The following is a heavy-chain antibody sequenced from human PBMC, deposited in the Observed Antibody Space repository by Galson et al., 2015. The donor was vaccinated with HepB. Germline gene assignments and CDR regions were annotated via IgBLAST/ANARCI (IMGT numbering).Heavy chain of an antibody. J-gene: IGHJ4*02. Sequence: SLRLSCAASGFTFSGSAIHWVRQASGKGPEWVGRLRSNASDYATAYTASLNGKFTISRDDSKNTAYLHMNSLKTEDTAVYYCLRLGDLSGYSSSWGQGTLVTVSS. CDR2: LRSNASDYAT. V-gene: IGHV3-73*01. D-gene: IGHD6-13*01. CDR3: LRLGDLSGYSSS. CDR1: GFTFSGSA.